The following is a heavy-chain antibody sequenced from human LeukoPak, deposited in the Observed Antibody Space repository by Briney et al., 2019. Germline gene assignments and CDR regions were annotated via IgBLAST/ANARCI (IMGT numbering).Heavy chain of an antibody. CDR3: ARAGLRYFDWTIYFDY. J-gene: IGHJ4*02. CDR2: INPNSGGT. V-gene: IGHV1-2*02. D-gene: IGHD3-9*01. CDR1: GYTFSGYY. Sequence: ASVKVSCKASGYTFSGYYMHWVRQAPGQGLEWMGWINPNSGGTNYAQKFQGRVTMTRDTSISTAYMELSRLRSDDTAVYYCARAGLRYFDWTIYFDYWGQGTLVTVSS.